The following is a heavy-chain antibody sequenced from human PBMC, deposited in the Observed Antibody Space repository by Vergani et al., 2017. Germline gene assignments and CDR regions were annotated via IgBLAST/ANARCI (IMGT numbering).Heavy chain of an antibody. D-gene: IGHD3-10*01. V-gene: IGHV4-61*02. CDR3: ARDSWTSELRGVYWFDT. CDR1: GGSINSGSFY. CDR2: IHSSGTT. J-gene: IGHJ5*02. Sequence: QVQLHESGPGLVKPSQTLSLTCTVSGGSINSGSFYWSWIRQPAGKGLEWIGRIHSSGTTNYNPSLKSRVTLSVDTSKNQLSLRMTSVTAADTAVYYCARDSWTSELRGVYWFDTWGQGTLVSVSS.